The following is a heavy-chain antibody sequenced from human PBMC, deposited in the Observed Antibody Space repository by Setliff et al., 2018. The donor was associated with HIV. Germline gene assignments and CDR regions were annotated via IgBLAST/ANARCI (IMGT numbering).Heavy chain of an antibody. CDR2: IYTSGST. V-gene: IGHV4-4*07. J-gene: IGHJ4*02. CDR3: VRDDYGYNGKGFDY. D-gene: IGHD4-17*01. CDR1: SGSISTYY. Sequence: SETLSLTCTVSSGSISTYYWTWIRQPAGKGLEWIGRIYTSGSTNYNPSLKSRVTMSVDTSNNQISLRLSSVTAADTAMYYCVRDDYGYNGKGFDYWGPGTLVTVSS.